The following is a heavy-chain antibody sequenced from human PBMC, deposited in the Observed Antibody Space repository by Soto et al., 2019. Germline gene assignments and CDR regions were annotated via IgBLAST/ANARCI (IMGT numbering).Heavy chain of an antibody. J-gene: IGHJ4*02. Sequence: QVQLQESGPGLVKPSETLSLTCTVSGGSISSYYWSWIRQPPGKGLEGIGYIYYSGSTNYNPSLKSRVTISVYTAKHHCSRKLSSVTAADTDVYYWERDEVAAAGTVLGVLDYWGQGTMVTVSS. CDR3: ERDEVAAAGTVLGVLDY. CDR2: IYYSGST. CDR1: GGSISSYY. V-gene: IGHV4-59*01. D-gene: IGHD6-13*01.